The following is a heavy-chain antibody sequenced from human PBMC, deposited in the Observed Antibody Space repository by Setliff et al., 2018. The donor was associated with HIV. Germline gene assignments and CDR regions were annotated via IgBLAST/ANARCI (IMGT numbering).Heavy chain of an antibody. CDR1: GASISTYY. Sequence: PSETLSLTCTVSGASISTYYWSWIRQPPGKGLEWIGFVFYSGDTSYNPSLKRRVTISVDTSKNQTSLKLRSVTAADTAVYYCARGWLQFGWFDPWGQGTLVTVSS. J-gene: IGHJ5*02. D-gene: IGHD5-12*01. CDR3: ARGWLQFGWFDP. V-gene: IGHV4-59*01. CDR2: VFYSGDT.